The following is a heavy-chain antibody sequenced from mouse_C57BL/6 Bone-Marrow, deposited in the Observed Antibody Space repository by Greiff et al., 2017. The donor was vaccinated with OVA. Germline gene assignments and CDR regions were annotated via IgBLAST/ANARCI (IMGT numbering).Heavy chain of an antibody. CDR2: IDPSDSYT. J-gene: IGHJ2*01. Sequence: VKLQQPGAELVKPGASVKLSCKASGYTFTSYWMQWVKQRPGQGLEWIGEIDPSDSYTNYNQNLKGKATLTVDTSSSTAYMQLSSLTSEYSAVYYCAREGAGHFDYWCQGTTLTVSS. V-gene: IGHV1-50*01. CDR3: AREGAGHFDY. CDR1: GYTFTSYW.